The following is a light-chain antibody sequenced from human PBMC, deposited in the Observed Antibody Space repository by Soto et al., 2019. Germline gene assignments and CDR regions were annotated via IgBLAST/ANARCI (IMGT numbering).Light chain of an antibody. V-gene: IGLV2-14*01. CDR1: SSDVGGYQY. Sequence: QSVLTQPASVSGSPGQSITISCTGTSSDVGGYQYVSWYQQHPGKAPKLMIYEVSNRPSGVSNRFSGSKSANMASLTISGLQAEDEAEYYCSSYTGDNTVLFGGGTKLTVL. J-gene: IGLJ2*01. CDR2: EVS. CDR3: SSYTGDNTVL.